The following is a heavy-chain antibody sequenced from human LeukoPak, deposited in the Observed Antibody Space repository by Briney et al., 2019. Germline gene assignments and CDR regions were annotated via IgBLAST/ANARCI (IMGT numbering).Heavy chain of an antibody. Sequence: SVEVSCKASGGTFSSYAISWVRQAPGQRLEWMGGIIPIFGTANYAQKFQGRVTITTDESTSTAYMELSSLRSEDTAVYYCARDQGGVTGTPYYFDYWGQGTLVTVSS. CDR3: ARDQGGVTGTPYYFDY. CDR1: GGTFSSYA. D-gene: IGHD1-20*01. V-gene: IGHV1-69*05. CDR2: IIPIFGTA. J-gene: IGHJ4*02.